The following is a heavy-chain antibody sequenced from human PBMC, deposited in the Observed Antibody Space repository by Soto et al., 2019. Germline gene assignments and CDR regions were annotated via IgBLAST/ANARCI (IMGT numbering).Heavy chain of an antibody. J-gene: IGHJ4*02. CDR1: GFTFSSYE. CDR2: ISSSSSYI. CDR3: ASGYSSSSYYFDY. V-gene: IGHV3-48*03. Sequence: EVQLVESGGGLVQPGGSLRLSCAASGFTFSSYEMNWVRQAPGKGLEWVSYISSSSSYIYYADSVKGRFTISRDNAKNSLYLQMNSLRAEDTAVYYCASGYSSSSYYFDYWGQGTLVTVSS. D-gene: IGHD6-6*01.